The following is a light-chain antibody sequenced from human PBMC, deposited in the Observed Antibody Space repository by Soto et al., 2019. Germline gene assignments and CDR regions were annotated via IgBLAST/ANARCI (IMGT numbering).Light chain of an antibody. CDR3: HHYGNSPPFT. CDR2: GAS. V-gene: IGKV3-20*01. CDR1: QSVSSSY. Sequence: EIVLTQSPGTLYLSPGERATLSCRASQSVSSSYLAWYQQKPGQTPRLLIYGASSRATGIPDRFSGSGSGTDFTLTISRLEPEDFAVYYCHHYGNSPPFTFGPGTKVDIK. J-gene: IGKJ3*01.